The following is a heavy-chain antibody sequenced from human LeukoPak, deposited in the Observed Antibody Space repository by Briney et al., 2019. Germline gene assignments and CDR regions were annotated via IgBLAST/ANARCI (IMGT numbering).Heavy chain of an antibody. CDR1: GDSVSSNSAA. J-gene: IGHJ4*02. CDR3: VRGGGGGVAAGNLYS. D-gene: IGHD6-13*01. V-gene: IGHV6-1*01. CDR2: TYYRSRWSS. Sequence: SQTLSLTCAISGDSVSSNSAAWNWIRQSPSRGLEWLGRTYYRSRWSSGYAVSVRSRITINPDTSTNQFSLQLTSVTPEDTALYYCVRGGGGGVAAGNLYSWGQGTLVTVSS.